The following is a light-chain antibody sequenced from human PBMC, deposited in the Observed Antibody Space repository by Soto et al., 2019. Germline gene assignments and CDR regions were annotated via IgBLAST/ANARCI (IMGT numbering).Light chain of an antibody. CDR1: QSIGTW. CDR2: KAS. V-gene: IGKV1-5*03. J-gene: IGKJ2*01. CDR3: QQYSSFPYT. Sequence: DIPMTQSPSTLATSVRDRVTITCRASQSIGTWLAWYQQIPGKAPKLLITKASTLESGVPSRFSGSGSGTEFTLTISSLQPDDFVTYYCQQYSSFPYTFGRGTNLEI.